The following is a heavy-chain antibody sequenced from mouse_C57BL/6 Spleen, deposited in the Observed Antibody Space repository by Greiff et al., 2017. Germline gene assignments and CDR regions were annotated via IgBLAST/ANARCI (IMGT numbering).Heavy chain of an antibody. D-gene: IGHD1-3*01. J-gene: IGHJ3*01. V-gene: IGHV5-17*01. CDR3: AGKYLSWFAY. CDR2: ISRGSSTN. CDR1: GFTFSDYG. Sequence: EVQRVESGGGLVKPGGSLKLSCAASGFTFSDYGMHWVRQAPEKGLEWVAYISRGSSTNYYADTVKGRFTISRDNAKNTLFLQMTSLRSEDTALYYCAGKYLSWFAYWGQGTLVTVSA.